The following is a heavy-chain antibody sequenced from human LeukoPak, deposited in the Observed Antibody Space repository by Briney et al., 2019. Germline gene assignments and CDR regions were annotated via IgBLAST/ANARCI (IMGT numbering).Heavy chain of an antibody. D-gene: IGHD3-22*01. Sequence: SVKVSCKASGGTFSSHGISWVRQAPGQGLEWMGRIIPIFGKASYAQKFQGRVTITTDESTSTAYMELSSLRSEDTAVYYCATFSAQDSSPWDYWGQGTLVTVSS. CDR2: IIPIFGKA. V-gene: IGHV1-69*05. CDR1: GGTFSSHG. J-gene: IGHJ4*02. CDR3: ATFSAQDSSPWDY.